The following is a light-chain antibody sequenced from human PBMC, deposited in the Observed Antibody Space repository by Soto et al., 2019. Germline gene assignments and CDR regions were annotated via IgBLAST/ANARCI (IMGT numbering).Light chain of an antibody. CDR1: QSISDW. Sequence: DIQMTQSPSTLSASVGDRVSITCLSSQSISDWLAWFQQKPGKAPKVLIYDASTLESGVPSRFSGSGSGTEFTLTISSLQPEDSATYYCQQHNSSPWTFGQGTKVDIK. CDR3: QQHNSSPWT. V-gene: IGKV1-5*01. J-gene: IGKJ1*01. CDR2: DAS.